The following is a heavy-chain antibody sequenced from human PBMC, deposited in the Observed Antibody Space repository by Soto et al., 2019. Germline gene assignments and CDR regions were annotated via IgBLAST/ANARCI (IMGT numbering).Heavy chain of an antibody. J-gene: IGHJ6*02. CDR1: GFTFSNYG. D-gene: IGHD2-15*01. V-gene: IGHV3-30*18. Sequence: RLSCVASGFTFSNYGMHWVRQAPGKGLEWVAVISYDGSNKYYADSVKGRFTISRDNSKNTLYLQMTSLRTEDTALYYCAKLDEGGLQYAYYAMDVWGQGTTVTVSS. CDR2: ISYDGSNK. CDR3: AKLDEGGLQYAYYAMDV.